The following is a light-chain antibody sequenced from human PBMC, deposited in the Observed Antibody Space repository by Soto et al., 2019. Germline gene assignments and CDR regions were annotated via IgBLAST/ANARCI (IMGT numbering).Light chain of an antibody. V-gene: IGLV2-11*01. CDR3: KSYAVGSTYV. CDR2: EVD. Sequence: QSALTQPRSVSGSPGQSVTISGTGTSSDVGAYNYVSWFQQHPGKAPKLMIYEVDHRPSGVSIRFSGSKSGSTASLTISGLQAEDEADYYCKSYAVGSTYVFGNGTKVSVL. J-gene: IGLJ1*01. CDR1: SSDVGAYNY.